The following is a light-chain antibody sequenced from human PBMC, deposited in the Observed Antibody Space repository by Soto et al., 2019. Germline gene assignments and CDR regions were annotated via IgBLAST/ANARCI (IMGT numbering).Light chain of an antibody. CDR2: EGT. J-gene: IGLJ1*01. CDR1: SSDIGTYNV. CDR3: CPHAGSDTYV. Sequence: QSALTQPASVSGSPGQSITISCTGTSSDIGTYNVVSWYQQHPGKAPKLMIYEGTKWPSGISTRFSGSKSGNTASLTISGLQAEDEADYDCCPHAGSDTYVFGTGTKLTVL. V-gene: IGLV2-23*01.